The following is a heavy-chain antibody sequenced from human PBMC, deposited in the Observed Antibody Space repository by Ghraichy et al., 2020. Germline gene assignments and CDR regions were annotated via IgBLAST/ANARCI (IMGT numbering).Heavy chain of an antibody. V-gene: IGHV3-23*01. Sequence: GESLNISCAASGFTFSSYAMSWVRQAPGKGLEWVSAISGSGGSTYYADSVKGRFTISRDNSKNTLYLQMNSLRAEDTAVYYCAKNYDILTGYFDYWGQGTLVTVSS. J-gene: IGHJ4*02. CDR3: AKNYDILTGYFDY. CDR2: ISGSGGST. CDR1: GFTFSSYA. D-gene: IGHD3-9*01.